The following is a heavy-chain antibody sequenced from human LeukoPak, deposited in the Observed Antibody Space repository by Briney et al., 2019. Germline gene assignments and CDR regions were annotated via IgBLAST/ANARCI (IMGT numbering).Heavy chain of an antibody. CDR3: GRGMRDYYGLDY. J-gene: IGHJ4*02. D-gene: IGHD3-10*01. Sequence: GGSLRLSCAASGFIFSNFWMHWVRQVPGKGLVWVSHINSDGRTTDYADSVRGRFTISRDNAKNTLYLQMNRLTVEDTAVYCCGRGMRDYYGLDYWGQGILVTVSS. CDR2: INSDGRTT. V-gene: IGHV3-74*01. CDR1: GFIFSNFW.